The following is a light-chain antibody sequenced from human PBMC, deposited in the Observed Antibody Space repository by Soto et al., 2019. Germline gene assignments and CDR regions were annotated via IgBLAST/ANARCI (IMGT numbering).Light chain of an antibody. CDR2: DAS. J-gene: IGKJ1*01. CDR1: HNIHRW. Sequence: QMTPSPSTLSASIGDRVTITCRASHNIHRWLAWYHQKPGMAPTLLISDASTLERGVPSRFSGSGSATEFTLTISSLQPDDFATYYCQQYNNYWTFGQGTKVDIK. V-gene: IGKV1-5*01. CDR3: QQYNNYWT.